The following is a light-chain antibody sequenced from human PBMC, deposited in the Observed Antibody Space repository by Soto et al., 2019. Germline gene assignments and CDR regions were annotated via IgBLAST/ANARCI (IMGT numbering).Light chain of an antibody. CDR2: EAS. CDR3: QQCNGYSGA. J-gene: IGKJ1*01. Sequence: DIHLTQSPSTLSASIGDRVTITCRASQSLGKWLAWYQQKPGKAPNLLIFEASRLQTGAPSRFSGGGFGTEFTLTISSLQPEDSATYYCQQCNGYSGAFGQGTKV. CDR1: QSLGKW. V-gene: IGKV1-5*03.